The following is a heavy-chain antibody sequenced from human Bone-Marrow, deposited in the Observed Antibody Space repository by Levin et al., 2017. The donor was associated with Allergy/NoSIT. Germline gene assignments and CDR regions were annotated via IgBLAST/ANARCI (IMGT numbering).Heavy chain of an antibody. V-gene: IGHV3-23*01. D-gene: IGHD3-3*01. CDR2: ISDSGGSR. CDR3: AKLSWGYYYYFDY. CDR1: GFTFSSYA. Sequence: PGGSLRLSCATSGFTFSSYATGWVRQAPGKGLEWVSTISDSGGSRYYADSVKGRFTISRDVSQNTLYQQMNSLRAEDTAIYYCAKLSWGYYYYFDYWGQGILVAVSS. J-gene: IGHJ4*02.